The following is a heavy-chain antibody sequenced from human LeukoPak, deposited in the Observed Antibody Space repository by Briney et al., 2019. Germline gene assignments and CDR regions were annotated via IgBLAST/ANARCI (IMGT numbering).Heavy chain of an antibody. V-gene: IGHV3-13*04. D-gene: IGHD3-9*01. CDR2: TGTAGDT. J-gene: IGHJ6*02. CDR3: ARGSSYDILSRYYGMDV. Sequence: GSLRLSCVASGFTFRSYDMFWVRQPTGKGLEWVSGTGTAGDTNCADSVKGRFTISRENAKNSLYLQMNSLRAGDTAVYYCARGSSYDILSRYYGMDVWGQGTTVTVSS. CDR1: GFTFRSYD.